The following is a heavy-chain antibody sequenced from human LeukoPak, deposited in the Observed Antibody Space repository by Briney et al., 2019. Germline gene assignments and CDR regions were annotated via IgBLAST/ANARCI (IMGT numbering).Heavy chain of an antibody. CDR1: GGTFSSYA. CDR2: IIPIFGTA. J-gene: IGHJ6*03. V-gene: IGHV1-69*13. Sequence: SVKVSCKASGGTFSSYAISWVRQAPAQGLEWMGGIIPIFGTANYAQKFQGRVTITADESTSTAYMELSSLRSEDTAVYYCARGGLFHGLSGYYYYMDVWGKGTTVTISS. CDR3: ARGGLFHGLSGYYYYMDV.